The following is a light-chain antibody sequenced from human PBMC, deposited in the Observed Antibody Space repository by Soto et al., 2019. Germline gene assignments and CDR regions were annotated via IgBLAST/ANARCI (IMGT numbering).Light chain of an antibody. CDR3: ASWDDNLNGPV. V-gene: IGLV1-44*01. J-gene: IGLJ2*01. CDR2: SHN. Sequence: QSVLTQPPSASGTPGQRVTISCSGSSSNIGSNTVNWYQQLPGTAPKLLIYSHNQRPSGVPDRFSGSKSGTSASLAISGLQSEDEADYYCASWDDNLNGPVFGRGTKLTVL. CDR1: SSNIGSNT.